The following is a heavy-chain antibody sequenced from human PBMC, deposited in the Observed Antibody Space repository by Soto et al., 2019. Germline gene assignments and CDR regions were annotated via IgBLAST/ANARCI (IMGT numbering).Heavy chain of an antibody. J-gene: IGHJ4*02. CDR3: ARDVYSGSYSGNYYFDY. D-gene: IGHD1-26*01. CDR1: GYTITGYY. V-gene: IGHV1-2*04. Sequence: GASVKVSCKASGYTITGYYMHWVRQAPEQGLEWMGWINPNSGGTNYAQKFQGWVTMTRDTSISTAYMELSRLRSDDTAVYYCARDVYSGSYSGNYYFDYWGQGTLVTVSS. CDR2: INPNSGGT.